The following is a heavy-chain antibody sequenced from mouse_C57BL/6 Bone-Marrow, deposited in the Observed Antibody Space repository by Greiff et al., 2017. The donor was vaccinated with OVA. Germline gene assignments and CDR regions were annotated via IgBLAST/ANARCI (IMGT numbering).Heavy chain of an antibody. D-gene: IGHD2-4*01. CDR3: ARKDDYYFDY. Sequence: VQLQQPGAELVKPGASVKVSCKASGYPFTSYWITWVKQRPGQGLEWIGDIYPGSGSTNYNEKFKSKATLTVDTSSSTAYMQLSSLTSEDSAVYYCARKDDYYFDYWGQGTTLTVSS. V-gene: IGHV1-55*01. CDR2: IYPGSGST. CDR1: GYPFTSYW. J-gene: IGHJ2*01.